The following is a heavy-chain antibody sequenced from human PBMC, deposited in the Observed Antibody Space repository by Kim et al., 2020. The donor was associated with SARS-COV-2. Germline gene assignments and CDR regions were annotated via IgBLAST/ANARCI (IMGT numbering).Heavy chain of an antibody. CDR2: ISGSSGST. V-gene: IGHV3-23*01. CDR1: GFTFSSYA. D-gene: IGHD4-17*01. CDR3: AKDNYGDYFSTYYYYGMGV. J-gene: IGHJ6*02. Sequence: GGSLRLSCAASGFTFSSYAMSWVRQAPGKGLEWVSAISGSSGSTYYADSVKGRFTISRDNSKNTLYLQMNSLRAEDTAVYYCAKDNYGDYFSTYYYYGMGVWGQGTXVTVSS.